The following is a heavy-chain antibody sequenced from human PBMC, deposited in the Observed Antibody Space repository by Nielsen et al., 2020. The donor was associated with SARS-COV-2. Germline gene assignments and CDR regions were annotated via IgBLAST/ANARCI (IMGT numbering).Heavy chain of an antibody. CDR3: ARRHTIYWYFDI. V-gene: IGHV3-66*04. CDR1: GFTFSNPW. D-gene: IGHD2-2*01. J-gene: IGHJ2*01. Sequence: GGSLRLSCAASGFTFSNPWMNWVRQAPGKGLEWVSTIFASGTTYYTDSVKDRFTISRDISKDTLYLEMSGLRAEDTAVYYCARRHTIYWYFDIWGRGTLVTVSS. CDR2: IFASGTT.